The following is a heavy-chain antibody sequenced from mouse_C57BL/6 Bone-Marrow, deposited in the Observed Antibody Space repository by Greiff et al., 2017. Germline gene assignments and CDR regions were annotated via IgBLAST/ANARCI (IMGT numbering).Heavy chain of an antibody. CDR3: AREKFFNYYGSRYFDV. CDR2: IYPRSGNT. D-gene: IGHD1-1*01. CDR1: GYTFTSYG. V-gene: IGHV1-81*01. J-gene: IGHJ1*03. Sequence: QVQLKQSGAELARPGASVKLSCKASGYTFTSYGISWVKQRTGQGLEWIGEIYPRSGNTYYNEKFKGKATLTADKSSSTAYMELRSLTSEDSAVYFCAREKFFNYYGSRYFDVWGTGTTVTVSS.